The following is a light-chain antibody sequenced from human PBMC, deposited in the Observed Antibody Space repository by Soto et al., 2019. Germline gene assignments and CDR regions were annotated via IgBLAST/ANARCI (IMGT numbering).Light chain of an antibody. J-gene: IGKJ1*01. CDR3: HQYGNSPQT. V-gene: IGKV3-20*01. CDR1: QSVSSSF. CDR2: GAS. Sequence: SDLPQSPGTLSLSPGERATLSFRASQSVSSSFFAWYQQQPGQAPRLLIYGASNRATGIPDRFSGKGTGAVFTLIINLLAHDDCAVYYYHQYGNSPQTFGQGTKVDIK.